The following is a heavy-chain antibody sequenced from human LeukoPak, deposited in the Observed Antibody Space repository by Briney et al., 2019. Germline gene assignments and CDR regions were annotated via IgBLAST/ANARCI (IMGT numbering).Heavy chain of an antibody. J-gene: IGHJ4*02. CDR3: ARDSNLGYCSSTSCSVIDY. V-gene: IGHV1-46*01. D-gene: IGHD2-2*01. CDR1: GYTFTSYY. Sequence: ASVTVPCKASGYTFTSYYMHGVRQAPGQGLEWMGIINPSGCSTSYAQKFQGRVTMTRDMSTSTVYMEMSSLRSEDTAVYYCARDSNLGYCSSTSCSVIDYWGQGTLVTVSS. CDR2: INPSGCST.